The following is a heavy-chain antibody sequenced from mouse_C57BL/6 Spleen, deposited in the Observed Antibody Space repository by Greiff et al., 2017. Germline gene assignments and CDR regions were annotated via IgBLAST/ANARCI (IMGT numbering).Heavy chain of an antibody. CDR1: GFSFNTYA. V-gene: IGHV10-1*01. Sequence: GGGLVQPKGSLKLSCAASGFSFNTYAMNWVRQAPGKGLEWVARIRSKSNNYATYYADSVKDRFTISRDDSESMLYLQMNNLKTEDTAMYYRGRGGGGNYVNAMYYWGQGTSVTVSS. D-gene: IGHD2-1*01. CDR3: GRGGGGNYVNAMYY. J-gene: IGHJ4*01. CDR2: IRSKSNNYAT.